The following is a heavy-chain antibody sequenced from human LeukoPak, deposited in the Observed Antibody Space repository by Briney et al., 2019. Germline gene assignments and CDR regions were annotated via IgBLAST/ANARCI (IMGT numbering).Heavy chain of an antibody. Sequence: GGSLRLSCAASGFTFSSYEMNWVRQAPGKGLEWVSFISSTGNTIYYADSVKGRFTISRDNAKNSLYLQMNSLRAEDTAVYYCARDGRKYYFDYWGQGTLVTVSS. CDR2: ISSTGNTI. D-gene: IGHD1-26*01. J-gene: IGHJ4*02. CDR1: GFTFSSYE. CDR3: ARDGRKYYFDY. V-gene: IGHV3-48*03.